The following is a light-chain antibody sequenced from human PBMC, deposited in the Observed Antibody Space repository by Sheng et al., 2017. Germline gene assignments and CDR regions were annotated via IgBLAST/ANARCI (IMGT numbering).Light chain of an antibody. CDR3: QQYNNWPLT. J-gene: IGKJ4*01. V-gene: IGKV3-15*01. Sequence: ETVMTQSPATLSVSPGERATLSCRASQSVGSSYFAWYQHQPGQAPRLLIYGASTRATGIPARFSASGSGTEFTLTISSLQSEDFAVYYCQQYNNWPLTFGGGTKVEIK. CDR2: GAS. CDR1: QSVGSSY.